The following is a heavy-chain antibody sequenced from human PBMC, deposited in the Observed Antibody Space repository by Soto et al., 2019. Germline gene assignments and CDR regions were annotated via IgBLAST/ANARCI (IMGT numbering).Heavy chain of an antibody. V-gene: IGHV3-30*18. CDR1: GFTFSDYA. CDR2: VSHDGRNT. D-gene: IGHD6-19*01. CDR3: AKGVRQWVVTSEFNY. J-gene: IGHJ4*02. Sequence: VQLVESGGGVVQPGRSLRLSCAASGFTFSDYAMHWVRQAPGKGLEWVAVVSHDGRNTQYADSVKGRFTISRDSSKNTVSLEMSSLRAEDTAVYYCAKGVRQWVVTSEFNYWGQGALVTVSS.